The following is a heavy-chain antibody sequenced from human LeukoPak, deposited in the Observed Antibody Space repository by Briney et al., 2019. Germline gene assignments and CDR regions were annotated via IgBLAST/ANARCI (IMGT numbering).Heavy chain of an antibody. J-gene: IGHJ4*02. V-gene: IGHV4-39*02. CDR3: ARVAQYLVGASSTAFFEY. CDR2: IYYSGST. D-gene: IGHD1-26*01. CDR1: GGSISSNSYY. Sequence: SETLSLTCAVSGGSISSNSYYWGWIRQPPGKGLEWIGSIYYSGSTYYNPSLKSRVSMSVDTSNYHFSLKLTSVTAADTAIYYCARVAQYLVGASSTAFFEYWGQGTLVTVSS.